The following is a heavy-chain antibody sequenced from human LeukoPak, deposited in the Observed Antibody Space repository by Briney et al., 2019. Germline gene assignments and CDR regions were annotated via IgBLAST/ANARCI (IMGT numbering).Heavy chain of an antibody. CDR3: ARAYCTTTACHAFDI. CDR1: GFAFTSYA. Sequence: GRSLRLSCAASGFAFTSYAMHWVRQAPVKGLEWLSVISYDSSNKYYADSVRGRFTISRDNSKNTLYLQMNSLRAEDTAVYTCARAYCTTTACHAFDIWGQGTVVAVSS. CDR2: ISYDSSNK. D-gene: IGHD2-8*01. J-gene: IGHJ3*02. V-gene: IGHV3-30*04.